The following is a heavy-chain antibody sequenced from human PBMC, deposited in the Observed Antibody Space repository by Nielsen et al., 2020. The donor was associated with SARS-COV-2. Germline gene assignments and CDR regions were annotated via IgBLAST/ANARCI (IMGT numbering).Heavy chain of an antibody. CDR1: GFTFRNYG. V-gene: IGHV3-33*08. CDR3: ANSVEGSFHS. D-gene: IGHD3-10*01. J-gene: IGHJ4*02. CDR2: IWYDGTNT. Sequence: GGSLRLSCAASGFTFRNYGMHWVRQAPGKGLEWVAVIWYDGTNTYYTDSVKGRFTISRDTSKNTLFLQMSSLRAEDTAVYYCANSVEGSFHSWGQGTLVTVSS.